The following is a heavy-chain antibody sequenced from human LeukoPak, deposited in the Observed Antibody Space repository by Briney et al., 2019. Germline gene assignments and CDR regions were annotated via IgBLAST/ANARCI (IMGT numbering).Heavy chain of an antibody. CDR1: GFTFSSYS. Sequence: GGSLRLSCAASGFTFSSYSMNWVRQAPGKGLEWVSSISSGSSYIYYADSVKGRFTISRDNAKNSLYLQMNTLRVEDTAVYYCARDLMDYDVSTGLHHYYMDVWGQGTTVTVSS. V-gene: IGHV3-21*01. CDR3: ARDLMDYDVSTGLHHYYMDV. CDR2: ISSGSSYI. J-gene: IGHJ6*02. D-gene: IGHD3-9*01.